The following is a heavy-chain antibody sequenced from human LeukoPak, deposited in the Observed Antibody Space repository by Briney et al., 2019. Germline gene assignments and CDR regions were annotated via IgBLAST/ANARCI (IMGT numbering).Heavy chain of an antibody. CDR2: ITTSSSTI. CDR1: GFTFSSYN. V-gene: IGHV3-48*01. J-gene: IGHJ3*02. CDR3: ARDSGYPRAHGFDI. D-gene: IGHD3-22*01. Sequence: AGGSLRLSCAVSGFTFSSYNMNWVRQAPGKGLEWVSFITTSSSTIYYADSVKGRFTISRDNDKNSLYLQMNSLRAEDTAVYYCARDSGYPRAHGFDIWGQGTMVTVSS.